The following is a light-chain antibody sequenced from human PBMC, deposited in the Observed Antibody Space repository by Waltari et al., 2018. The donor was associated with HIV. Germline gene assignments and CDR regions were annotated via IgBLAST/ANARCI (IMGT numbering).Light chain of an antibody. J-gene: IGLJ2*01. CDR2: DLS. CDR1: SSDVGAYNY. CDR3: SSYPSSSTVV. Sequence: QSALTQPASVSGSPGQSITISCTGTSSDVGAYNYVSWYQLHPGKAPKLMIYDLSNPPSGLSDSFSGSKSAQTASLTISGLHADDKAHYYCSSYPSSSTVVFGGGTKLTVL. V-gene: IGLV2-14*03.